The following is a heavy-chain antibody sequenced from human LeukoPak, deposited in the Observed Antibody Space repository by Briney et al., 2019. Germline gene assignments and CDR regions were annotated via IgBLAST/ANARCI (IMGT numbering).Heavy chain of an antibody. J-gene: IGHJ5*02. Sequence: GGSLRLSCAASGFTVSNNYMRRVRQAPGKGLEWVSLIYSNGRTDYTDSVKGRFSISRDNSKNTMYLQMNSLRAEDTAMYYCARDVGPWGQGTLVTVSS. CDR2: IYSNGRT. D-gene: IGHD2-15*01. V-gene: IGHV3-53*01. CDR1: GFTVSNNY. CDR3: ARDVGP.